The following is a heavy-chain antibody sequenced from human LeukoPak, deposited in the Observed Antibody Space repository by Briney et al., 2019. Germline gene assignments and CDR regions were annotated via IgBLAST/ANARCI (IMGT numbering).Heavy chain of an antibody. CDR3: ARGSSGWVVGYFDL. D-gene: IGHD6-19*01. Sequence: PGGSLRLSCAASGFTVSSNYMSWVRQAPGEGLEWVSVIYSGGSTYYADSVKGRFTISRDNSKNTLYLQMNSLRAEDTAVYYCARGSSGWVVGYFDLWGRGTLVTVSS. J-gene: IGHJ2*01. V-gene: IGHV3-53*01. CDR1: GFTVSSNY. CDR2: IYSGGST.